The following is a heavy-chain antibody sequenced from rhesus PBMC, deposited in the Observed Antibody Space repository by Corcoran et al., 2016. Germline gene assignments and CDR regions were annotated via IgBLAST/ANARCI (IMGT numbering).Heavy chain of an antibody. Sequence: QLQLQESGPGLVKPSETLSLTCAVSGGSISSNYWSWIRQPPGKGLEWIGRISGSGGTTDLNPPRKSRVNSSTDTAKNQFSMKLTSVTAADTAVYYCVRSAAAARNVLDVWGRGLLVTVSS. V-gene: IGHV4-173*01. CDR1: GGSISSNY. CDR3: VRSAAAARNVLDV. J-gene: IGHJ5-2*02. CDR2: ISGSGGTT. D-gene: IGHD6-43*01.